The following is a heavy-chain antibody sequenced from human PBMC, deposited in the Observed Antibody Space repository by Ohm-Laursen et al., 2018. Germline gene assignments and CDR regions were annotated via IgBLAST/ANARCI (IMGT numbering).Heavy chain of an antibody. Sequence: SLRLSCTATGLTLKSYSMNWVRQAPGKGLEWVSSISFSGSHIYYADSVKGRFTISRDNAKTTLYLQMNSLRAEDTAVYYCARGLYSYDSSGYPALWGQGTLVTVSS. V-gene: IGHV3-21*01. CDR1: GLTLKSYS. CDR3: ARGLYSYDSSGYPAL. CDR2: ISFSGSHI. J-gene: IGHJ4*02. D-gene: IGHD3-22*01.